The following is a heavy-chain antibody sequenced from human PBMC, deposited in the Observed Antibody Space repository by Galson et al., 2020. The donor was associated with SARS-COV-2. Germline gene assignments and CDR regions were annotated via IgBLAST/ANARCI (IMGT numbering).Heavy chain of an antibody. CDR3: AREPVRSYDFWSGYLRKYYYYYYMDV. CDR2: ISSSSTI. V-gene: IGHV3-48*04. J-gene: IGHJ6*03. CDR1: GFTFSSYS. Sequence: GGSLRLSCAASGFTFSSYSMNWVRQAPGKGLEWVSYISSSSTIYYADSVKGRFTISRDNAKNSLYLQMNSLRAEDTAVYYCAREPVRSYDFWSGYLRKYYYYYYMDVWGKGTTVTVSS. D-gene: IGHD3-3*01.